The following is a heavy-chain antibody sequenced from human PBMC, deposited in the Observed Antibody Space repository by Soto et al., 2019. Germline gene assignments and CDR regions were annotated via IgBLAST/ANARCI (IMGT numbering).Heavy chain of an antibody. D-gene: IGHD1-26*01. CDR1: GGSISSGGYS. V-gene: IGHV4-30-2*01. Sequence: QLQLQESGSGLVKPSQTLSLTCAVSGGSISSGGYSWSWIRQPPGKGLEWIGYIYHSGSTYYNPSLKSRVTISVDRSKNQFSLKLSSVTAADTAVYYCARGGGSGSYYYYYGMDVWGQGTTVTVSS. J-gene: IGHJ6*02. CDR2: IYHSGST. CDR3: ARGGGSGSYYYYYGMDV.